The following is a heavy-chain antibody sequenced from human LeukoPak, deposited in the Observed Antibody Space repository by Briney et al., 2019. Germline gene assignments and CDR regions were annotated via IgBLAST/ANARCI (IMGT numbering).Heavy chain of an antibody. D-gene: IGHD3-10*01. Sequence: PSETLSLTCTVSGGSISSGSYYWSWIRQPAGKGLEWIGRIYTSGSTNYNPSLKSRVTISVDTSKNQFSLKLSSVTAADTAVYYCARRGEYGSGSYYNSVWFDPWGQGTLVTVSS. CDR3: ARRGEYGSGSYYNSVWFDP. CDR1: GGSISSGSYY. J-gene: IGHJ5*02. V-gene: IGHV4-61*02. CDR2: IYTSGST.